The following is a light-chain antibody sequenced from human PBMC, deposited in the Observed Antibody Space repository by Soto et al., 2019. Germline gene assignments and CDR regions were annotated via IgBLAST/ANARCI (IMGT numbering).Light chain of an antibody. CDR2: SNN. CDR3: AAWDDSLNGYV. J-gene: IGLJ1*01. Sequence: QSVLTQPPSASGTPGQRVTISCSGGSSNVGTNPVNWYQQLPGTAPKLLIYSNNQRPSGVPDRFSGSKSGTSASLAISGLQPEDEADCYCAAWDDSLNGYVFGTGTKVTVL. CDR1: SSNVGTNP. V-gene: IGLV1-44*01.